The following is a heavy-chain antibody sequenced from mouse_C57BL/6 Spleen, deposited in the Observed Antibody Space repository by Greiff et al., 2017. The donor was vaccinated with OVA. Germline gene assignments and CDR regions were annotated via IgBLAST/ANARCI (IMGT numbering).Heavy chain of an antibody. CDR1: GYTFTSYW. CDR2: IDPNSGGT. V-gene: IGHV1-72*01. CDR3: ARSFITTVVALPFDV. J-gene: IGHJ1*03. Sequence: QVQLQQPGAELVKPGASVKLSCKASGYTFTSYWMHWVKQRPGRGLEWIGRIDPNSGGTKYNEKFKSKATLTVDKPSSTAYMQLSSLTSEDSAVYYGARSFITTVVALPFDVWGTGTTVTVSS. D-gene: IGHD1-1*01.